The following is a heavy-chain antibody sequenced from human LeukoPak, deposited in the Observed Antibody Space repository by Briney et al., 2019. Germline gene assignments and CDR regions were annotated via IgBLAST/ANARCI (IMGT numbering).Heavy chain of an antibody. D-gene: IGHD3/OR15-3a*01. J-gene: IGHJ4*02. CDR3: AKDLGLDDY. CDR1: GFTFSSYW. Sequence: GGSLRLSCAVSGFTFSSYWMHWVRQAPGKGLEWVSAISGSGGSTYYADSVKGRFTISRDNPKNTLYLQMNSLRAEDTAVYYCAKDLGLDDYWGQGTLVTVSS. CDR2: ISGSGGST. V-gene: IGHV3-23*01.